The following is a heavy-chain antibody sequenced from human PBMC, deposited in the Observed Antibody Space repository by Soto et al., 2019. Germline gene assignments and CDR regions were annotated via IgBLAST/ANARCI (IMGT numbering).Heavy chain of an antibody. Sequence: EVQLVRSGGGLVQPGGSLRLSCVGSGFTFTDFYKNWVRQAPGKGLEWVANIRPDGSETNYVESVKGRFTTSRDNAKKSLFLQMNSLRADDTAVYYCAGWGGHDYNYWGQGILVTVSS. CDR3: AGWGGHDYNY. CDR2: IRPDGSET. J-gene: IGHJ4*02. V-gene: IGHV3-7*03. D-gene: IGHD4-4*01. CDR1: GFTFTDFY.